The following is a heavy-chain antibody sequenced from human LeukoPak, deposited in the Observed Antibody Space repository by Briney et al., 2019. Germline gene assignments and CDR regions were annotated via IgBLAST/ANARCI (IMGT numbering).Heavy chain of an antibody. D-gene: IGHD4-23*01. CDR1: GLTFGNAW. J-gene: IGHJ5*02. Sequence: GGSLRLSCVVSGLTFGNAWMSWVRQAPGKGLEWVGRIKSKNVGETTEYAAPVQGRFTISRDDSKNTVYLQMSSLKTEDTAVYYCTTGPGNSGSWGQGTLVTVSS. V-gene: IGHV3-15*01. CDR2: IKSKNVGETT. CDR3: TTGPGNSGS.